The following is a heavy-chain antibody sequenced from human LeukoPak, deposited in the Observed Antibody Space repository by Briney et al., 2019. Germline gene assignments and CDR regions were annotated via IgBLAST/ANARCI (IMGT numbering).Heavy chain of an antibody. V-gene: IGHV4-39*01. D-gene: IGHD2-2*01. Sequence: SETLSLTCTVSGGSISSSSYYWGWIRQPPGKGLEWIGSIYYSGSTYYNPSLKSRVTISVDTSKNQFSLKLSSVTAADTAVYYCAKTSTFEVDYWGQGTLVTVSS. J-gene: IGHJ4*02. CDR3: AKTSTFEVDY. CDR2: IYYSGST. CDR1: GGSISSSSYY.